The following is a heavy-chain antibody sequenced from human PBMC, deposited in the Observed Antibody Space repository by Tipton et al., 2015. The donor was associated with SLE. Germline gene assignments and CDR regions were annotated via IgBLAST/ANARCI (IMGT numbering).Heavy chain of an antibody. V-gene: IGHV4-59*01. CDR2: IYYSGST. CDR3: ARDLGRLYFDY. D-gene: IGHD3-16*01. Sequence: LRLSFTVSGGSISSYYWSWIRQPPGKGLEWIGYIYYSGSTNYNPSLKSRVTISVDTSKNQFSLKLSSVTAADTAVYYCARDLGRLYFDYWGQGTLVTVSS. CDR1: GGSISSYY. J-gene: IGHJ4*02.